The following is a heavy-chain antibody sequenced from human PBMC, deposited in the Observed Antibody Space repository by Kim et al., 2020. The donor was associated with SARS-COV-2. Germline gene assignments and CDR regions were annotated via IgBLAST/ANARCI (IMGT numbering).Heavy chain of an antibody. CDR2: ISWDGGST. V-gene: IGHV3-43*01. CDR1: GFTFDDYT. D-gene: IGHD6-13*01. CDR3: AKGATAAGTWWAEYFQH. J-gene: IGHJ1*01. Sequence: GGSLRLSCAASGFTFDDYTMHWVRQAPGKGLEWVSLISWDGGSTYYADSVKGRFTISRDNSKNSLYLQMNSLRTEDTALYYCAKGATAAGTWWAEYFQHWGQGTLVTVSS.